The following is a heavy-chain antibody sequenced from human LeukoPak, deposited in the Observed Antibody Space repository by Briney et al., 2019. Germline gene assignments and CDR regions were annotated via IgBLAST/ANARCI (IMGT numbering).Heavy chain of an antibody. J-gene: IGHJ4*02. D-gene: IGHD1-26*01. CDR1: GFPFSVQT. V-gene: IGHV3-7*01. CDR3: ARGGATRGRFEN. Sequence: PGGSLRLSCAASGFPFSVQTMSWVRQAPGKGLDWVASMREDGTEIHYVDSVKGRFTISRDNPKNSLYLQMNNLRAEDTAVYYCARGGATRGRFENWGQGTRVTVSS. CDR2: MREDGTEI.